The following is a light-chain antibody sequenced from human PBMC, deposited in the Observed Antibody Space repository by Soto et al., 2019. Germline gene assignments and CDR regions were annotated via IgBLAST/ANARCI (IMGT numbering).Light chain of an antibody. CDR1: HSVNSH. CDR3: QQYNNWPPIT. J-gene: IGKJ5*01. V-gene: IGKV3-15*01. Sequence: MMMTQSPATLSVSPGERVTLSCRTSHSVNSHVAWDQQKPGQAPRLLLFGSSTRATGIPVRFSGSGSGTEFTLTLSSLQSEDFAVYYCQQYNNWPPITFGQGTRLEIK. CDR2: GSS.